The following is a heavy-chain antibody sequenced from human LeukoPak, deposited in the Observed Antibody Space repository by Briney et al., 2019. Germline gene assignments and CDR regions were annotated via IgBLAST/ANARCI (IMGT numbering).Heavy chain of an antibody. J-gene: IGHJ4*02. D-gene: IGHD3-10*01. V-gene: IGHV3-7*01. CDR3: ARGRYYGFSGDS. CDR1: GFTFSDSW. Sequence: GGSLRLSCAASGFTFSDSWMSWARQAPGKGLEWVASIKEDGSEKYYVDSVKGRFTISRDNAKNSLSLQMNSLRAEDSGVYYCARGRYYGFSGDSWGQGTLVTVSS. CDR2: IKEDGSEK.